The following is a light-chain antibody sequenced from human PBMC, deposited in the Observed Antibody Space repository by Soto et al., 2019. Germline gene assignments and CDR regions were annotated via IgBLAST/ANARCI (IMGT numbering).Light chain of an antibody. CDR1: QSINGW. Sequence: DIQMTQSPSTLSASVGDGVTITCRAGQSINGWLAWYQQKSGKAPKLLISEASNLDSGVPSRFSGSGSGTEYVLTISSLQPEDFATYYCQQYDTYSTFGGGTRVE. CDR2: EAS. J-gene: IGKJ4*01. V-gene: IGKV1-5*01. CDR3: QQYDTYST.